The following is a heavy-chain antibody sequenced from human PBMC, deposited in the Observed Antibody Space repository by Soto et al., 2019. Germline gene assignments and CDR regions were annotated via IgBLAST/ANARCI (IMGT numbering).Heavy chain of an antibody. CDR2: INAGNGNT. Sequence: QVQLVQSGAEEKKPGASVKVSCKASGYTFTSYAMHWVRQAPGQGLEWMGWINAGNGNTKYSQKFQGRGTITRDTSSRTAYMELSSLRSEDTAVYYCARAWVVVTAPDYWGQGTLFTVSA. CDR3: ARAWVVVTAPDY. J-gene: IGHJ4*02. CDR1: GYTFTSYA. D-gene: IGHD2-21*02. V-gene: IGHV1-3*05.